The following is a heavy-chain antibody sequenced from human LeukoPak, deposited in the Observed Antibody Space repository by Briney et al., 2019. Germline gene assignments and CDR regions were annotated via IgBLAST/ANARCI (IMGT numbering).Heavy chain of an antibody. CDR1: GFTFSSYW. Sequence: GGSLRLSCAASGFTFSSYWMHWVRQAPGKGLVGVSRINSDGRSTNYADSVKGRFTISRDNAKNTLYLQMNSLRAEDTAVYCCAKDHPEYYYDSSGYYYGVDAFDIWGQGTMVTVSS. CDR3: AKDHPEYYYDSSGYYYGVDAFDI. D-gene: IGHD3-22*01. CDR2: INSDGRST. J-gene: IGHJ3*02. V-gene: IGHV3-74*01.